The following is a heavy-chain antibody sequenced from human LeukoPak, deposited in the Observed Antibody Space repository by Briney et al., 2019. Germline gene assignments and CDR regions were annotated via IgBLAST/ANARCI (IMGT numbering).Heavy chain of an antibody. V-gene: IGHV1-2*06. J-gene: IGHJ6*02. D-gene: IGHD3-10*01. CDR1: GYTFTGYY. Sequence: ASVKVSCKASGYTFTGYYMHWVRQAPGQGRAWMGRINPNMDCTNYAQKFQGRVTMTRDTSISTAYMELSRLRSDDTAMYYCARMHPYTRLLWFGEDGMDVWGQGTTVTVSS. CDR2: INPNMDCT. CDR3: ARMHPYTRLLWFGEDGMDV.